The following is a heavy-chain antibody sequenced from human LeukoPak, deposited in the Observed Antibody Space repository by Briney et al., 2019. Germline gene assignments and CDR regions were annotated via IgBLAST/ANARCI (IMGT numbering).Heavy chain of an antibody. CDR2: ISYDGSNK. D-gene: IGHD2-2*01. CDR1: GFTFSSYG. CDR3: ARDFYCSRTSCYAPSFDY. J-gene: IGHJ4*02. V-gene: IGHV3-30*03. Sequence: PGGSLRLSCAASGFTFSSYGMHWVRQAPGKGLKWVAVISYDGSNKYYADSVKGRFTISRDNSKNTLYLQMKSLRAEDTAVYYCARDFYCSRTSCYAPSFDYWGQGTLVTVSS.